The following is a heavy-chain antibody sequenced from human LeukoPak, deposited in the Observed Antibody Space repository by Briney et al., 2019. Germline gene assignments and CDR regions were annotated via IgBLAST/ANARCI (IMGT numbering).Heavy chain of an antibody. CDR1: GGSFSGYY. CDR3: ASSSHVDTAMGRYFDY. V-gene: IGHV4-34*01. J-gene: IGHJ4*02. CDR2: INHSGST. D-gene: IGHD5-18*01. Sequence: PSETLSLTCAVYGGSFSGYYWSWIRQPPGKGLEWIGEINHSGSTNYNPSLKSRVTISVDTSKNQCSLKLSSVTAADTAVYYCASSSHVDTAMGRYFDYWGQGTLVTVSS.